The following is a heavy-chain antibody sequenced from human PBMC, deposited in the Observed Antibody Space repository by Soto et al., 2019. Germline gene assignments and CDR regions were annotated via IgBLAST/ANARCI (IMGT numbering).Heavy chain of an antibody. J-gene: IGHJ6*02. Sequence: SQTLSLTCAVYGGSFSGYYWSWIRQPPGKGLEWIGEINHSGSTNYNPSLKSRVTISVDTSKNQFSLKLSSVTAADTAVYDCARGIPARGMDVWGQGTTVTVSS. CDR2: INHSGST. CDR1: GGSFSGYY. CDR3: ARGIPARGMDV. D-gene: IGHD2-21*01. V-gene: IGHV4-34*01.